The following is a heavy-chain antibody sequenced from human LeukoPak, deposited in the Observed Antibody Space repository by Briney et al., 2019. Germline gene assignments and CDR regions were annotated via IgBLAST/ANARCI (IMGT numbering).Heavy chain of an antibody. CDR2: IYYSGST. V-gene: IGHV4-31*03. CDR1: GGSISSGGYY. Sequence: SQTLSLTCTVSGGSISSGGYYWSWIRQHPGKGLEWIGYIYYSGSTYYNPSLKSRVTISVDTSKNQFSLKLSPVTAADTAVYYCARDSRSSGSDYWGQGTLVTVSS. CDR3: ARDSRSSGSDY. D-gene: IGHD6-19*01. J-gene: IGHJ4*02.